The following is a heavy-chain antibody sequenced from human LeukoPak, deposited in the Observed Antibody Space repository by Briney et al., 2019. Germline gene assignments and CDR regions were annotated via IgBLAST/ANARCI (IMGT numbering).Heavy chain of an antibody. Sequence: WGSLTLSCAASGFTFSSYAMSWVRQAPGKGLEWVSAISGSGGSTYYAASVKGRFTISRDNSKTTLYLQISSLRGEATAVYYSAKQERAIAVAGTPDYWGQRNLVTVSP. J-gene: IGHJ4*02. V-gene: IGHV3-23*01. D-gene: IGHD6-19*01. CDR1: GFTFSSYA. CDR3: AKQERAIAVAGTPDY. CDR2: ISGSGGST.